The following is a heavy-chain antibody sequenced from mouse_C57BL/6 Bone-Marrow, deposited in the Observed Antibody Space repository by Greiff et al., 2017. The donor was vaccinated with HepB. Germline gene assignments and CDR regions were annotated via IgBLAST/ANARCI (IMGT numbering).Heavy chain of an antibody. CDR2: INPSTGGT. J-gene: IGHJ3*01. D-gene: IGHD1-1*01. CDR1: GYSFTGYY. V-gene: IGHV1-42*01. Sequence: VQLKESGPELVKPGASVKISCKASGYSFTGYYMNWVKQSPGKSLEWIGEINPSTGGTTYNQKFKAKATLTVDKSSSTAYMQLKSLTSEDSAVYYCARKDYYGSSYGFAYWGQGTLVTVSA. CDR3: ARKDYYGSSYGFAY.